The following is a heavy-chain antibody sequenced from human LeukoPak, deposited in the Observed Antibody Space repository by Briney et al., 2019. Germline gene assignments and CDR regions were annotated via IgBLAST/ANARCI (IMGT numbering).Heavy chain of an antibody. V-gene: IGHV4-30-2*01. CDR1: GGSISSGGYS. Sequence: SETLSLTCAVSGGSISSGGYSWSWIRQPPGKGLEWIGYIYHGGSTYYNPSLKSRVTISVDRSKNQFSLKLSSVTAADTAVYYCAREGNGMDVWGQGTTVTVSS. CDR3: AREGNGMDV. J-gene: IGHJ6*02. D-gene: IGHD6-13*01. CDR2: IYHGGST.